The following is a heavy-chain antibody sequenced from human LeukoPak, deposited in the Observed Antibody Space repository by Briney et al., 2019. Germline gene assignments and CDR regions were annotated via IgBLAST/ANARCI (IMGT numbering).Heavy chain of an antibody. J-gene: IGHJ4*02. CDR3: ARQAPLHCSGGSCFGY. Sequence: GESLKISCKGSGYSFTSYWIGWVRQMPGKGLEWMGIIYPGDSDTRYSPSFQGQVTISADKSISTAYLQWSSLKASDTAMCYCARQAPLHCSGGSCFGYWGQGTLVTVSS. CDR1: GYSFTSYW. D-gene: IGHD2-15*01. CDR2: IYPGDSDT. V-gene: IGHV5-51*01.